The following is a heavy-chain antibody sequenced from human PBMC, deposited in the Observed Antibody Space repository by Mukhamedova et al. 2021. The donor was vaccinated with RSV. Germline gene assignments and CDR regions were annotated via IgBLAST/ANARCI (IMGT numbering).Heavy chain of an antibody. Sequence: STYGMHWVRQAPGKGLEWVAFIHSDEGTYHYTESVKGRFTISRDNSKNTLFLQVDRLRPEDTATYYCAKVRSFSRFYYMDVWGTGT. CDR1: STYG. CDR3: AKVRSFSRFYYMDV. CDR2: IHSDEGTY. J-gene: IGHJ6*03. D-gene: IGHD3-10*01. V-gene: IGHV3-30*02.